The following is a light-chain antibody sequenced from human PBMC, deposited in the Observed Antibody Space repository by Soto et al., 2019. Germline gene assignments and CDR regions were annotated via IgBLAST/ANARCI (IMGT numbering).Light chain of an antibody. CDR1: SSNIGADYD. V-gene: IGLV1-40*01. CDR3: QSYDSSLSGCV. CDR2: GNS. Sequence: QLVLTQPPSVSGAPGQRVTISCTGSSSNIGADYDVHWYQQLPGTAPKLLIYGNSNRPSGVPDRFSGSKSGTSASLAITGLQAEDEADYYCQSYDSSLSGCVFGTGTQLTVL. J-gene: IGLJ6*01.